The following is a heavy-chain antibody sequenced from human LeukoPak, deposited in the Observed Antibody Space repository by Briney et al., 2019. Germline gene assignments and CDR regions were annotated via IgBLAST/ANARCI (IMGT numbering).Heavy chain of an antibody. V-gene: IGHV3-30*18. J-gene: IGHJ4*02. Sequence: GGSLRLSCAASGFTFSSYGMHWARQAPGKGLEWVAVISYDGSNKYYADSVKGRFTISRDNSKNTLYLQMNSLRAEDTAVYYCAKKGGLYCSSTSCYTSSKGIDYWGQGTLVTVSS. CDR3: AKKGGLYCSSTSCYTSSKGIDY. D-gene: IGHD2-2*02. CDR2: ISYDGSNK. CDR1: GFTFSSYG.